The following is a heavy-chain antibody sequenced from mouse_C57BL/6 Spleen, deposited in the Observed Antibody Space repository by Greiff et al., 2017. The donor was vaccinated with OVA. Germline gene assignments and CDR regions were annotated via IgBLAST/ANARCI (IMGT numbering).Heavy chain of an antibody. CDR1: GFTFSSYG. J-gene: IGHJ2*01. CDR2: ISRGGSYT. V-gene: IGHV5-6*01. CDR3: ARHSYGSPYFDD. D-gene: IGHD1-1*01. Sequence: EVKLMESGGDLVKPGGSLKLSCAASGFTFSSYGMSWVRQTPDKRLEWVATISRGGSYTYYPDSVKGRFTISRDNAKNTLYLQMSSLKSEDTAMYYCARHSYGSPYFDDWGQGTTLTVSS.